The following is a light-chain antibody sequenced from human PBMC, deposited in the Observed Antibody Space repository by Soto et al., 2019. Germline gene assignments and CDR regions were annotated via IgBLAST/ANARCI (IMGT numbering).Light chain of an antibody. CDR2: GAS. Sequence: EIVLTQSPGTLSLSPGERATLSCRASQSVRSYLAWYQQKPGQAPRLLIYGASSRATGIPDRFSGRGSGTDFTLTISRLEPEDFAVYYCQQYGRTFGQGTKVEIK. J-gene: IGKJ1*01. CDR3: QQYGRT. V-gene: IGKV3-20*01. CDR1: QSVRSY.